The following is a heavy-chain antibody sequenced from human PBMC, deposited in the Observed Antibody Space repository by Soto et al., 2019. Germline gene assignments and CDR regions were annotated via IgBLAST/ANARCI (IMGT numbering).Heavy chain of an antibody. Sequence: GGSLRLSCAASGFTFSSYGMHWVRQAPGKGLEWVAVIWYDGSNKYYADSVKGRFTISRDNSKNTLYLQMNSLRAEDTAVYYCARDARIVVVPADDDAFDIWGQGTMVTVSS. V-gene: IGHV3-33*01. CDR2: IWYDGSNK. CDR3: ARDARIVVVPADDDAFDI. CDR1: GFTFSSYG. D-gene: IGHD2-2*01. J-gene: IGHJ3*02.